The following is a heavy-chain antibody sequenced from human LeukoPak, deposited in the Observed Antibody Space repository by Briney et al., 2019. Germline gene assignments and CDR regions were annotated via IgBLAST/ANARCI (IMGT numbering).Heavy chain of an antibody. Sequence: PGGSLRLSCAASGFTFSSYAMSWVRQAPGQGLEWVSAISGSGGSTYYADSVKGRFTISRDNSKNTLYLQMNSLRAEDTAVYYCAKESVRRNYYENWFDPWGQGTLVTVSS. D-gene: IGHD3-22*01. CDR2: ISGSGGST. J-gene: IGHJ5*02. CDR3: AKESVRRNYYENWFDP. V-gene: IGHV3-23*01. CDR1: GFTFSSYA.